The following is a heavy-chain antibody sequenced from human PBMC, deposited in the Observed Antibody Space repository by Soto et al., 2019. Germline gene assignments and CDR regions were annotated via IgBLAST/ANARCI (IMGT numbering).Heavy chain of an antibody. V-gene: IGHV3-7*01. D-gene: IGHD2-15*01. CDR2: IKQDGSEK. J-gene: IGHJ3*02. CDR3: SRKADPDAFDI. CDR1: GFSFSDYW. Sequence: GGSLRLSCAPSGFSFSDYWMSWVRQAPGKGLEWVATIKQDGSEKYYVDSVKDRFTISRDIAKNSLYLQINSLRAEDTAVYYCSRKADPDAFDIWGQGTMVTVSS.